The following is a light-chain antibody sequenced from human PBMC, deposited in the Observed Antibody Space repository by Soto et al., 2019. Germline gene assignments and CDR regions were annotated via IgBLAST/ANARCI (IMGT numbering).Light chain of an antibody. Sequence: QSVLTQPASGSGSPGQSITISCTGNSSDVGSYNLVSWYQQHPGKAPKLMIYEGSKRPSGVSNRFSGSKSGNTASLTISGLQAEDEADYYCCSYAGSYVFGTGTKVTVL. CDR2: EGS. CDR1: SSDVGSYNL. V-gene: IGLV2-23*01. J-gene: IGLJ1*01. CDR3: CSYAGSYV.